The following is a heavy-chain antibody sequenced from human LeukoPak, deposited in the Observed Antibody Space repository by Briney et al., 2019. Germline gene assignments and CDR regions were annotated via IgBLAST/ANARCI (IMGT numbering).Heavy chain of an antibody. Sequence: PSETLSLTCTVSGVSIRSSVPIGSSMLYWAWVRQPPGKGLEWIGDISYSGATYYNPSLRSRATISEDTSKNQFSLKLSSVTAADTAVYYCARQRGSGSYRLVDYWGQGTLVTVSS. D-gene: IGHD3-10*01. J-gene: IGHJ4*02. CDR3: ARQRGSGSYRLVDY. CDR1: GVSIRSSVPIGSSMLY. V-gene: IGHV4-39*01. CDR2: ISYSGAT.